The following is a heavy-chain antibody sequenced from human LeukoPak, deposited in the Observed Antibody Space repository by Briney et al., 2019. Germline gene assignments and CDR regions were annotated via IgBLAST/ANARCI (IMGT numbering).Heavy chain of an antibody. CDR2: IIPILGIA. V-gene: IGHV1-69*04. CDR3: ARDTLSGSYLY. J-gene: IGHJ4*02. D-gene: IGHD1-26*01. CDR1: GGTFSSYA. Sequence: SVKVSCKASGGTFSSYAISWVRQAPGQGLEWMGRIIPILGIANYAQKFQGRVTITADKSTSTAYMELSSLRSEDTAVYYCARDTLSGSYLYWGQGTLVTVSS.